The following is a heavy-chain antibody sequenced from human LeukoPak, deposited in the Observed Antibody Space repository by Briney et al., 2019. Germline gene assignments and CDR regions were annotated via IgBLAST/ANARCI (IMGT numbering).Heavy chain of an antibody. CDR3: ARTDDY. V-gene: IGHV5-51*01. CDR2: IYPGDSDA. CDR1: GYSFTNYW. J-gene: IGHJ4*02. Sequence: GESLNISCKGSGYSFTNYWIGWVRQMPGEGLEWMGIIYPGDSDAKYSPSFQGQVTISADKSISTAYLQWSSLKASDSAMYYCARTDDYWGQGTLVTVSS.